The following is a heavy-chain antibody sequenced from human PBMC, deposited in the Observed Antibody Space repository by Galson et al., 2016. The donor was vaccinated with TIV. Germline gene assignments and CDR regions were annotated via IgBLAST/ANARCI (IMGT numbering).Heavy chain of an antibody. CDR2: ISGSGGST. Sequence: SLRLSCAATGFTFTTYGMTWVHQAPGKALEWVSFISGSGGSTYYADSVKGRFTISRDNSKNTLYLQMNSLRDEDTARYYCARPFSRLIPVAGFFDSWSQGTLVTVSS. V-gene: IGHV3-23*01. CDR3: ARPFSRLIPVAGFFDS. CDR1: GFTFTTYG. D-gene: IGHD6-19*01. J-gene: IGHJ4*02.